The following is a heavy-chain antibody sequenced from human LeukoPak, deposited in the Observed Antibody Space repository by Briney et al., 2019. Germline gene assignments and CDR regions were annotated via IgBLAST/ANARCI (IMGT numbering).Heavy chain of an antibody. Sequence: ASVKVSCKASGYTFTGYYMLWVRQAPGQGLEWMGWINPNSGGTNYAQRFQGRVTMTRDTSISTAYMELSRLRSDDTAVYYCARDDYGDRTFDYWGQGTLVTVSS. CDR2: INPNSGGT. CDR3: ARDDYGDRTFDY. J-gene: IGHJ4*02. D-gene: IGHD4-17*01. CDR1: GYTFTGYY. V-gene: IGHV1-2*02.